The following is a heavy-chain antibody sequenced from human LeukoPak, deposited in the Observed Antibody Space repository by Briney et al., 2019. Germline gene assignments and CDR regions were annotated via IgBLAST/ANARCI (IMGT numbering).Heavy chain of an antibody. Sequence: PSETLSLTCAVYGGSFSGYYWSWIRQPPGKGREWIGEINHSGSTNYNPSLKSRVTISVDTSKNQFSLKLSSVTAADTAVYYCARALYCSGGSCYSVDPWGQGTLVTVSS. D-gene: IGHD2-15*01. V-gene: IGHV4-34*01. CDR3: ARALYCSGGSCYSVDP. J-gene: IGHJ5*02. CDR2: INHSGST. CDR1: GGSFSGYY.